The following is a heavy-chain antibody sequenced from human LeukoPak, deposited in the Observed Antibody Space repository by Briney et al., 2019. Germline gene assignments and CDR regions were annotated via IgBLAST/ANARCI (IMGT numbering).Heavy chain of an antibody. CDR2: IQYDGNNK. Sequence: PGGSLRLSCAASGFTFSFNGMHWVRQAPGKGLEWVALIQYDGNNKYYTDSVKGRFTISRDNSKNPLYLQMNSLRPEDTAVYYCAKQMMERQQYYYMDVWGKGTSVTVSS. CDR3: AKQMMERQQYYYMDV. D-gene: IGHD6-13*01. J-gene: IGHJ6*03. CDR1: GFTFSFNG. V-gene: IGHV3-30*02.